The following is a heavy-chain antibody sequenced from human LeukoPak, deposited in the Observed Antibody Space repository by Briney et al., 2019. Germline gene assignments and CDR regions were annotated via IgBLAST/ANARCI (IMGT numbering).Heavy chain of an antibody. V-gene: IGHV4-34*01. J-gene: IGHJ3*02. Sequence: SETLSLTCAVYGGSFSGYYWSWIRQPPGKGLEWIGEINHSGSTNYNPSLKSRVTISVDTSKNQFSLKLSSVTAADTAVYYYAREERIVVVPAATLPAAFDIWGQGTMVTVSS. CDR1: GGSFSGYY. CDR3: AREERIVVVPAATLPAAFDI. D-gene: IGHD2-2*01. CDR2: INHSGST.